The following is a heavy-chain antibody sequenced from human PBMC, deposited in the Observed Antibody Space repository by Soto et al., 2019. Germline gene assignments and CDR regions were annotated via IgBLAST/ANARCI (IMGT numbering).Heavy chain of an antibody. J-gene: IGHJ5*02. Sequence: SETLSLTCTVSGGSISSYYWSWIRQPPGKGLEWIGYIYYSGSTNYNPSLKSRVTISVDTSKNQFSLKLGSVTAADTAVYYCARARLGYCSSTSCSTYNWFDPWGQGTLVTVSS. D-gene: IGHD2-2*01. V-gene: IGHV4-59*01. CDR1: GGSISSYY. CDR3: ARARLGYCSSTSCSTYNWFDP. CDR2: IYYSGST.